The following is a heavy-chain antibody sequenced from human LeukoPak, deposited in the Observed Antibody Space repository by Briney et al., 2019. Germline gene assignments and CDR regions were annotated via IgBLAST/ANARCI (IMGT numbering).Heavy chain of an antibody. CDR1: GFTVSSNY. Sequence: PGGSLRLSCAASGFTVSSNYMSWVRQAPGKGLEWVSVIYSGGSTYYADSVKGRFTISRDNSKNTLYLQMNSLRAEDTAVYYCAREFYYYDSSGRIDYWGQGTLVTVSS. CDR2: IYSGGST. V-gene: IGHV3-66*02. CDR3: AREFYYYDSSGRIDY. J-gene: IGHJ4*02. D-gene: IGHD3-22*01.